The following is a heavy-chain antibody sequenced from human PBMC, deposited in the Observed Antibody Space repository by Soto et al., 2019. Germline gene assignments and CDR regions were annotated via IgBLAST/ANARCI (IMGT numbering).Heavy chain of an antibody. CDR3: ARAGPPVLLWFGELSPPNWFDP. J-gene: IGHJ5*02. Sequence: PSETLSLTCTVSGGSISSGDYYWSWIRQPPGKGLEWIGYIYYSGSTYYNPSLKSRVTMSVDTSKNQFSLKLSSVTAADTAVYYCARAGPPVLLWFGELSPPNWFDPWGQGTLVTVSS. V-gene: IGHV4-30-4*01. CDR2: IYYSGST. CDR1: GGSISSGDYY. D-gene: IGHD3-10*01.